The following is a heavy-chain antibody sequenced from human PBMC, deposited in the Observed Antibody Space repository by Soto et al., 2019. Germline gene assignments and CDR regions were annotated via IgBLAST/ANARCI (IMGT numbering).Heavy chain of an antibody. J-gene: IGHJ6*02. Sequence: QVQLVESGGGEVQPGTSLRVSCIASGFIFSNNGMHWVRQAPGKGLEWVALVSHDGRKTFYADSVKGRLTIYRDNSKNTVYLHMNNLRPEDTAVYRCARDLRQGASGATVYGMDVWGQGTTVTVSS. CDR3: ARDLRQGASGATVYGMDV. V-gene: IGHV3-30*03. CDR2: VSHDGRKT. CDR1: GFIFSNNG. D-gene: IGHD7-27*01.